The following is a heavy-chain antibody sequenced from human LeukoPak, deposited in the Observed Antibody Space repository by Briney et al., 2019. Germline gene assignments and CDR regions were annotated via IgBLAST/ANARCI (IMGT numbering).Heavy chain of an antibody. D-gene: IGHD3-3*01. CDR3: ARSYDFWSGYPYYFDY. J-gene: IGHJ4*02. Sequence: PSETLSLTCTASGGSISSYYWSWIRQPPGKGLEWIGYIYYSGSTNYNPSLKSRVTISVDTSKNQFSLKLSSVTAADTAVYYCARSYDFWSGYPYYFDYWGQGTLVTVSS. V-gene: IGHV4-59*01. CDR1: GGSISSYY. CDR2: IYYSGST.